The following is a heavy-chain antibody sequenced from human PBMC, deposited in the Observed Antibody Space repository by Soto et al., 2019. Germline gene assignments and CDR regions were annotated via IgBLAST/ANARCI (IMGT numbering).Heavy chain of an antibody. CDR2: INHSGST. V-gene: IGHV4-34*01. D-gene: IGHD4-17*01. CDR1: GGPFSGYY. Sequence: PSETLSLTCAVYGGPFSGYYWSWIRQPPGKGLEWIGEINHSGSTNYNPSLKSRVTISVDTSKNQFSLKLSSVTAADTAVYYCARLPYGDLGYYYYYYGMDVWGQGTTVTVSS. J-gene: IGHJ6*02. CDR3: ARLPYGDLGYYYYYYGMDV.